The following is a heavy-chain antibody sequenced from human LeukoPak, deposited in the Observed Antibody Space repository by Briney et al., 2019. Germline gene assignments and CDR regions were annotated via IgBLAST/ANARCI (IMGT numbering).Heavy chain of an antibody. J-gene: IGHJ6*03. CDR2: IYYSGST. V-gene: IGHV4-59*01. D-gene: IGHD5-18*01. CDR1: GGSISSYY. Sequence: SETLSLTCTVSGGSISSYYWNWIRQPPGKGLEWIGYIYYSGSTNYNPSLKSRVTISVDTSKNQFSLKLSSVTAADTAVYYCARAGTAMPWGYYYYYMDVWGKGTTVTVSS. CDR3: ARAGTAMPWGYYYYYMDV.